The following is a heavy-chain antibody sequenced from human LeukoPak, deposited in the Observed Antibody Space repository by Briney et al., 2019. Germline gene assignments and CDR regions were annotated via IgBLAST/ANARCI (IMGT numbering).Heavy chain of an antibody. D-gene: IGHD3-16*02. V-gene: IGHV3-9*01. CDR3: ARLQYYGYVWGSYRKHYYFDY. J-gene: IGHJ4*02. CDR2: ISWNSGSI. CDR1: GFTFDDYA. Sequence: GGSLRLSCAASGFTFDDYAMHWVRQAPGKGLEWVSGISWNSGSIGYADSVKGRFTISRDNAKNSLYLQMNSLRAEDTALYYCARLQYYGYVWGSYRKHYYFDYWGQGTLVTVSS.